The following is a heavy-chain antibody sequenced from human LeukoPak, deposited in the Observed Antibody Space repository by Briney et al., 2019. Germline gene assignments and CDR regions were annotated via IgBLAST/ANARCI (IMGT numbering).Heavy chain of an antibody. V-gene: IGHV1-69*13. CDR1: GGTFSSYA. Sequence: VASVKLSCKASGGTFSSYAISWVRQVPGQGLEWMGGIIPIFGTANYAQKFQGRVTITADESTSTAYMELSSLRSEDTAVYYCARGFYGGLDYWGQGTLVTVSS. J-gene: IGHJ4*02. CDR2: IIPIFGTA. CDR3: ARGFYGGLDY. D-gene: IGHD3-3*01.